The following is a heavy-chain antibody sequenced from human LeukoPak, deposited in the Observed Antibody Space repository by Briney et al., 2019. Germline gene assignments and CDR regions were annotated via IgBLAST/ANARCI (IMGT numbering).Heavy chain of an antibody. D-gene: IGHD2-15*01. V-gene: IGHV3-64D*09. CDR1: GFTFSSYA. J-gene: IGHJ3*02. CDR2: ISSNGGST. CDR3: VKNIVVVVAAPVGAFDI. Sequence: GGSLRLSCSASGFTFSSYAMHWVRQAPGKGLEYVSAISSNGGSTYYADSVKGRFTISGDNSKNTLYLQMSSLRAEDTAVYYCVKNIVVVVAAPVGAFDIWGQGTMVTVSS.